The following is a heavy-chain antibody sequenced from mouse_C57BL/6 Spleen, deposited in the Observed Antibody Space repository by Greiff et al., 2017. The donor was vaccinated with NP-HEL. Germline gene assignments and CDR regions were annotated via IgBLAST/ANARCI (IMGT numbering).Heavy chain of an antibody. J-gene: IGHJ4*01. CDR2: ISYDGSN. D-gene: IGHD1-1*01. Sequence: DVQLQESGPGLVKPSQSLSLTCSVTGYSITSGYYWNWIRQFPGNKLEWMGYISYDGSNNYNPSLKNRISITRDTSKNQFILKLNSVTTEDTATYYCAREADITTVTHYAMDYWGQGTSVTVSS. V-gene: IGHV3-6*01. CDR3: AREADITTVTHYAMDY. CDR1: GYSITSGYY.